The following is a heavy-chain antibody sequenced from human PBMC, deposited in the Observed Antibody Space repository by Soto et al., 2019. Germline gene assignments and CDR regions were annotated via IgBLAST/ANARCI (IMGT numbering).Heavy chain of an antibody. Sequence: GGSLRLSCAASGFTFSSYAMSWVRQAPGKGLEWVSAISGSGGSTYYADSVKGRFTISRDNSKNTLYLQMNSLRAEDTAVYYCAKKSNYDFWSGYYNFDYWGQGTLVTVSS. D-gene: IGHD3-3*01. CDR3: AKKSNYDFWSGYYNFDY. CDR1: GFTFSSYA. CDR2: ISGSGGST. V-gene: IGHV3-23*01. J-gene: IGHJ4*02.